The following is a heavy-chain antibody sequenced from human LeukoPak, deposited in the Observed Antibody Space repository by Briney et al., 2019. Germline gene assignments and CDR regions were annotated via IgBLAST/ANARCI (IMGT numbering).Heavy chain of an antibody. J-gene: IGHJ5*02. Sequence: GGSLRLSCAASGFTFSDYYMSWIRQAPGKGLEWVSYISTTSSYTDYADSVRGRFTISRDNAKNLLYLQMNSLRPEDTAVYYCARDWYCSSSICYTDRNWFDPWGQGTLVAVSS. CDR2: ISTTSSYT. CDR1: GFTFSDYY. D-gene: IGHD2-2*02. V-gene: IGHV3-11*05. CDR3: ARDWYCSSSICYTDRNWFDP.